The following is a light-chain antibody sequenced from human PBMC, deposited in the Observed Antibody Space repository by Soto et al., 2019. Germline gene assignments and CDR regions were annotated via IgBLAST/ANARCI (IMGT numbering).Light chain of an antibody. Sequence: QSVLTQPPSASGAPGQRVTISCSGSSSNVGSNTVNWYQQLPGTAPKLLIYSNSQRPSGVPDRFSASKSGTSASLAISGLQSEDEADYYCAAWDDRLNGDVVFGGGTKLTVL. CDR1: SSNVGSNT. CDR3: AAWDDRLNGDVV. J-gene: IGLJ2*01. V-gene: IGLV1-44*01. CDR2: SNS.